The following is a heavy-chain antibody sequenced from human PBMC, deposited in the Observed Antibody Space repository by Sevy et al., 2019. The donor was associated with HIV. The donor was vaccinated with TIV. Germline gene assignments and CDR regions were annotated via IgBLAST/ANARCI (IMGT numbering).Heavy chain of an antibody. Sequence: GGSLRLSCAASGFTFSSYDMHWVRQATGKGLEWVSAIGTAGDTYYPGSVKGRFTISRENAKNSLYLQMNSLRAGDTAVYYCARARRYYYDSSGLQTYYLDYWGQGTLVTVSS. CDR3: ARARRYYYDSSGLQTYYLDY. V-gene: IGHV3-13*01. D-gene: IGHD3-22*01. CDR2: IGTAGDT. CDR1: GFTFSSYD. J-gene: IGHJ4*02.